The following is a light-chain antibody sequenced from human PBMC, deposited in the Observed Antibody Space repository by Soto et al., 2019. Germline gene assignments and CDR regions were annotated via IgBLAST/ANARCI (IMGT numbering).Light chain of an antibody. Sequence: EIVLTQSPATLSLSPGERATLSCRASQSVSSFLAWYQQKPGQAPRLLIYDASSRATGIPARFSGSGSGTDFTLTISSLEPEDFAVYYCQQRSHWPGTFGQGTKVEIK. J-gene: IGKJ1*01. CDR2: DAS. CDR1: QSVSSF. V-gene: IGKV3-11*01. CDR3: QQRSHWPGT.